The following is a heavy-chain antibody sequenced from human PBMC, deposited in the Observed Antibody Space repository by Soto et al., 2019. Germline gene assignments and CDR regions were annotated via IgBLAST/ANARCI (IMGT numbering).Heavy chain of an antibody. CDR3: ASAEGGGYCSSTGCYGFYYGMDV. Sequence: QVQLVQSGAEVKKPGSSVKVSCKASGGTFSSYVISWVRQAPGQGLEWMGGIIPISGAAKYAQKFQGRGTISADESTSTDYMELSSLRSEDTAVYYCASAEGGGYCSSTGCYGFYYGMDVWGQGTTGIVSS. J-gene: IGHJ6*02. D-gene: IGHD2-2*01. V-gene: IGHV1-69*01. CDR2: IIPISGAA. CDR1: GGTFSSYV.